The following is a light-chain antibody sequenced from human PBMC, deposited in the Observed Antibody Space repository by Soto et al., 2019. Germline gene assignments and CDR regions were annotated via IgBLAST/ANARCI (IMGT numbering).Light chain of an antibody. J-gene: IGLJ1*01. V-gene: IGLV2-14*01. CDR3: CSYISSSTSYV. Sequence: QSVLTQPASVSGSPGQSITISCTGTSSDVGTYNYVSWYQQHPGKAPKLIIYEVSNRPSGVSNRFSGSKSGNTASLTISGIQAEDEEDYSCCSYISSSTSYVFGGGTKLTVL. CDR1: SSDVGTYNY. CDR2: EVS.